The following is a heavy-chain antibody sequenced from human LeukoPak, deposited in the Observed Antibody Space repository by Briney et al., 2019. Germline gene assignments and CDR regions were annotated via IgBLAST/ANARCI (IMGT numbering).Heavy chain of an antibody. Sequence: GGSLKLSCAASGFTFSGSAMHWVRRASGKGLEWVGRIRSKANNYATTYAASVKGRFTISRDDSKNTAWLQMNSLKTEDTAVYYCTRSSSGYTSDYWGQGTLATASS. CDR2: IRSKANNYAT. CDR3: TRSSSGYTSDY. J-gene: IGHJ4*02. CDR1: GFTFSGSA. D-gene: IGHD3-22*01. V-gene: IGHV3-73*01.